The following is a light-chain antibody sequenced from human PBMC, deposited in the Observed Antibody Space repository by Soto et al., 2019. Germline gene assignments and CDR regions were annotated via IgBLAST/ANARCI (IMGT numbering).Light chain of an antibody. V-gene: IGKV3-11*01. CDR3: QQRDKWPRS. CDR1: QSVGSY. J-gene: IGKJ2*01. CDR2: GAS. Sequence: DIVLTQSPATLSLSPGERATLSCSASQSVGSYLAWFQHKPGQAPGLLIYGASNRATDIPGRFSGRGSGTDFTLTISSLESGDSAVYYCQQRDKWPRSFGQGTKLEIK.